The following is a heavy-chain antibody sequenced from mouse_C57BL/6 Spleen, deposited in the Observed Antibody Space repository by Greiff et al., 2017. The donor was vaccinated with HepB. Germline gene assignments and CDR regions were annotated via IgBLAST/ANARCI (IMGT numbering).Heavy chain of an antibody. CDR2: IDPEDGDT. J-gene: IGHJ2*01. CDR1: GFNIKDYY. CDR3: TTGITTVVEDYFDY. D-gene: IGHD1-1*01. V-gene: IGHV14-1*01. Sequence: VQLKQSGAELVRPGASVKLSCTASGFNIKDYYMHWVKQRPEQGLEWIGRIDPEDGDTEYAPKFQGKATMTADTSSNTAYLQLSSLTSEDTAVYYCTTGITTVVEDYFDYWGQGTTLTVSS.